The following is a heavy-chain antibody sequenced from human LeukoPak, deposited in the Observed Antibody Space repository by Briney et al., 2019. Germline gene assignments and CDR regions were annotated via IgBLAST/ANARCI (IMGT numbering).Heavy chain of an antibody. CDR3: ARVHGWNSPFDY. D-gene: IGHD6-19*01. J-gene: IGHJ4*02. CDR1: GFTFSDYY. Sequence: GGSLRLSCAASGFTFSDYYMSWVRQAPGKGLEWVANIKQDGSEKYYVDSVKGRFTISRDNAKNSLSLQMNSLRAEDTAVYYCARVHGWNSPFDYWGQGTLVTVSS. V-gene: IGHV3-7*01. CDR2: IKQDGSEK.